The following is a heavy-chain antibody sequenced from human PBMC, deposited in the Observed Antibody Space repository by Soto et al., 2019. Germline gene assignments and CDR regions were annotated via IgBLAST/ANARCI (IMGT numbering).Heavy chain of an antibody. D-gene: IGHD3-10*01. Sequence: GGPLMLSCASSEFPFSNYPMSSVRTATGKGLEWVSGISGSGETPYYAYSVKGRFTISRDNYKNMLYLQMNSLRAEDTAVYYCAKDRRITMVRGVLRAFDSWGQGNLVNGS. V-gene: IGHV3-23*01. CDR2: ISGSGETP. CDR1: EFPFSNYP. J-gene: IGHJ4*01. CDR3: AKDRRITMVRGVLRAFDS.